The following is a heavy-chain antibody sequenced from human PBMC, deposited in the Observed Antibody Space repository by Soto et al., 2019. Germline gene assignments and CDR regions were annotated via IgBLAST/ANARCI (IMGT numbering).Heavy chain of an antibody. D-gene: IGHD3-22*01. CDR2: IWYDGNNK. Sequence: GGSLRLSCAASGFTFSSYGMHWVRQAPGKGLEGVAVIWYDGNNKYYADSVKGRFTISRDNSKSTLYLQMNSLRAEDTAVYYGARVFFFYYDGGVYEKFLAPAYGGKGPLAPVSP. J-gene: IGHJ4*02. CDR3: ARVFFFYYDGGVYEKFLAPAY. V-gene: IGHV3-33*01. CDR1: GFTFSSYG.